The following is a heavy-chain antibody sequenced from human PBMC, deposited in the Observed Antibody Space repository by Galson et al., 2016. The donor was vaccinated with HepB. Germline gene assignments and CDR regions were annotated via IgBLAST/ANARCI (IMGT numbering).Heavy chain of an antibody. V-gene: IGHV3-23*01. D-gene: IGHD1-1*01. CDR1: GFTFSSYA. Sequence: SLRLSCAASGFTFSSYAMNWVRQAPGKGLEWVSTISGSGATTYYADSVKGRFTISRDSSKDTLYLQVNSLRAEDTAVYYCARDGRQKLALYYFDYWGQGSLVTVSS. J-gene: IGHJ4*02. CDR2: ISGSGATT. CDR3: ARDGRQKLALYYFDY.